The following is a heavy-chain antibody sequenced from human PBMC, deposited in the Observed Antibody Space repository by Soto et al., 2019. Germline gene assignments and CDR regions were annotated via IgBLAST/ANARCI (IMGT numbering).Heavy chain of an antibody. CDR3: ARDIKEAVMDY. D-gene: IGHD3-16*01. Sequence: QVQLVQSGAEVKKPGASGKVSWKASGYTCTSYGISWVRQAPGQGLEWMGWISPYNGNTNYEQKLQGRVTMTTDTSTSTAYMELRSLRSDDTAVYSCARDIKEAVMDYWGQGTLVTVSS. J-gene: IGHJ4*02. CDR2: ISPYNGNT. CDR1: GYTCTSYG. V-gene: IGHV1-18*01.